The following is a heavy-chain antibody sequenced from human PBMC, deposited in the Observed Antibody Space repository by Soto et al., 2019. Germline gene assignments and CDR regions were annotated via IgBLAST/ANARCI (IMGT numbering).Heavy chain of an antibody. CDR3: ARQESSSGWHSYYYGMHV. D-gene: IGHD6-19*01. V-gene: IGHV5-51*01. J-gene: IGHJ6*02. CDR2: IYPGDSDT. CDR1: GYSFTNYW. Sequence: GESLKISCKGSGYSFTNYWIGWVRQMPGKGLEWMGIIYPGDSDTRYSPSFQGQVTISADKSISTAYLQWSSLKASDTAMYYCARQESSSGWHSYYYGMHVWGQGTTVTV.